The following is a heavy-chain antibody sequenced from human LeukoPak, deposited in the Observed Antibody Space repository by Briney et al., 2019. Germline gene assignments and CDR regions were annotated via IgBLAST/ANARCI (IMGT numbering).Heavy chain of an antibody. CDR2: ISRLESNK. Sequence: GRSLSPSCAASGFLATTHAIHWVRPLDNRGLAWVAVISRLESNKYYGDSVKGRFTISRDNSKNTLYLHMNSLRAEDTAVYYCARVRYCSGGSCYFYNAMDVWGQGTTVTVSS. J-gene: IGHJ6*02. V-gene: IGHV3-30*03. CDR1: GFLATTHA. CDR3: ARVRYCSGGSCYFYNAMDV. D-gene: IGHD2-15*01.